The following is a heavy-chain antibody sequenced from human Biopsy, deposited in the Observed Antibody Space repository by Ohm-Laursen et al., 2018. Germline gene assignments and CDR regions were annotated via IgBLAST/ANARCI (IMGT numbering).Heavy chain of an antibody. V-gene: IGHV1-2*02. CDR1: SYTFTDYN. CDR3: ARDTKWLASGPTDY. J-gene: IGHJ4*02. CDR2: INCKTGAT. D-gene: IGHD3-22*01. Sequence: ASVKVSCKASSYTFTDYNIHWMRQAPGQGLEWLGYINCKTGATNYAQKFQGTVTMTRDTSISTAYMDLSSLRSEYTAVYYCARDTKWLASGPTDYWGQGALVTVSS.